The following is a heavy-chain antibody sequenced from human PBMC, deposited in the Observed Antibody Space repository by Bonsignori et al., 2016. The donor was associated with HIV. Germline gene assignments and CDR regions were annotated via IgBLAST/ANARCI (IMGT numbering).Heavy chain of an antibody. V-gene: IGHV3-7*03. Sequence: VRQAPGKGLEWVANIKQDGSEKYYVDSVKGRFTISRDNAKNSLYLQMNSLRAEDTAVYYCARDRYSSSLGWFDPGPGNPGHRLL. CDR3: ARDRYSSSLGWFDP. J-gene: IGHJ5*02. CDR2: IKQDGSEK. D-gene: IGHD6-13*01.